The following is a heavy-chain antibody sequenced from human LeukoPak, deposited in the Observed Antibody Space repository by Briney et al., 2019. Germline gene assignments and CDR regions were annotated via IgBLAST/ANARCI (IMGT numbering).Heavy chain of an antibody. CDR1: GFTFSSYG. D-gene: IGHD2-21*01. J-gene: IGHJ4*02. Sequence: GGSLRLSCAASGFTFSSYGMHWVRQAPGKGLEWVAVISYDGSNKYYADSVKGRFTISRDKSKNTLYLQMNSLRAEDTAVYYCAKDEPRDYYFDYWGQGTLVTVSS. CDR3: AKDEPRDYYFDY. V-gene: IGHV3-30*18. CDR2: ISYDGSNK.